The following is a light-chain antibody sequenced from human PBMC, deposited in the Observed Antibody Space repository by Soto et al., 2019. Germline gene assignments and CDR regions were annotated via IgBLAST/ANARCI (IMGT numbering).Light chain of an antibody. J-gene: IGLJ1*01. V-gene: IGLV2-18*01. CDR3: SLYTSENTYV. CDR1: STDFVSYNR. CDR2: EGS. Sequence: QSALTQPPSVSGSPGQSVTISCTGTSTDFVSYNRVSWYQQPPGTAPKLIIYEGSNRPSGVPGRFSGSKSGNTASLTISGLQAADEADYYCSLYTSENTYVFGTGTKLTVL.